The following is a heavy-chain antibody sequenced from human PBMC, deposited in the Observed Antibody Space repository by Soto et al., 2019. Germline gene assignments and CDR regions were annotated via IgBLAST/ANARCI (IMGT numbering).Heavy chain of an antibody. J-gene: IGHJ4*02. CDR3: AKARGGLIWFGGADY. Sequence: EVQLVESGGGLVQPGRSLRLSCAASGFTFDDYAMHWVRQAPGKGLEWVSGISWNSGSIGYADSVKGRFTISRDNAKKSMHMETKGLSAATRAVDYCAKARGGLIWFGGADYWGQGTLVTVSS. CDR2: ISWNSGSI. V-gene: IGHV3-9*01. D-gene: IGHD3-10*01. CDR1: GFTFDDYA.